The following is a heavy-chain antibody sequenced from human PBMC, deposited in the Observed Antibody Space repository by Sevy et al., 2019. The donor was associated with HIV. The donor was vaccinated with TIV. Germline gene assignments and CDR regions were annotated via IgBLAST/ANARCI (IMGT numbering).Heavy chain of an antibody. Sequence: GGSLRLSCSASEFTFSSYAMSWVRQAPGKGLEWVSSISGSGRFTYYADFVEGRFIISRDNSKNTLSVQMNSLRAEDTAVYYCAKGFCSGATCPRDYYYDGMGVWGQGTTVTVSS. CDR3: AKGFCSGATCPRDYYYDGMGV. J-gene: IGHJ6*02. V-gene: IGHV3-23*01. D-gene: IGHD2-15*01. CDR1: EFTFSSYA. CDR2: ISGSGRFT.